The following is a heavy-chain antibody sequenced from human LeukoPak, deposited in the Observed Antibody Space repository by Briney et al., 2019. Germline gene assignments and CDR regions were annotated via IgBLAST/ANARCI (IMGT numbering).Heavy chain of an antibody. D-gene: IGHD2-21*01. CDR2: INWNAGST. J-gene: IGHJ4*02. CDR1: GFTFSSYD. Sequence: RPGGSLRLSCAASGFTFSSYDMTWVRQAPGKGLEWVSGINWNAGSTAYADSVKGRFTISRDNAKNSLYLQMSSLRAEDTALYYCARVFKYSMSGYYFDYWGQGALVTVSS. V-gene: IGHV3-20*04. CDR3: ARVFKYSMSGYYFDY.